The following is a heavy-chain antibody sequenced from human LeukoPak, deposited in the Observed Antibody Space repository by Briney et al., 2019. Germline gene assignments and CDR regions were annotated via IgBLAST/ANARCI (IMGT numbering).Heavy chain of an antibody. Sequence: NPSETLSLTCTVSGGSIRSSSYYWGWIRQPPGKGLEWIGTIYYSGSTYYNPSLKSRVAVSVDTSKNQFSLKLSSVTAADTAVYYCAGCSGASCYYITSPLYFDYWGQGTLVTVSS. J-gene: IGHJ4*02. CDR1: GGSIRSSSYY. CDR3: AGCSGASCYYITSPLYFDY. CDR2: IYYSGST. D-gene: IGHD2-15*01. V-gene: IGHV4-39*07.